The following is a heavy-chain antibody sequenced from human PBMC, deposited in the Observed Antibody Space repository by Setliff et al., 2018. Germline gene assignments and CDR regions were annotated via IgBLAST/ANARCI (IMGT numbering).Heavy chain of an antibody. CDR3: VRLGTVAAGD. Sequence: GGSLSLSCAASGFTFKNNGMNWVRQAPGKGLEWVSGINWDGRSIGYADSVKGRFTISRDNAKNSLYLQMNSLRVEDTALYHCVRLGTVAAGDWGQGTLVTVSS. CDR1: GFTFKNNG. CDR2: INWDGRSI. V-gene: IGHV3-20*01. D-gene: IGHD6-19*01. J-gene: IGHJ4*02.